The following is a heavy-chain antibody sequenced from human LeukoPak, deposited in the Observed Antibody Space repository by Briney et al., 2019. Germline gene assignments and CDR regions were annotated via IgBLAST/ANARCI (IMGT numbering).Heavy chain of an antibody. V-gene: IGHV4-39*01. D-gene: IGHD2-15*01. CDR1: GXSISSSGFF. CDR2: IYYSGNT. Sequence: ASETLSLTCTVSGXSISSSGFFWGWIRQPPGKALEWIGSIYYSGNTYYNPSLKSRVTISVDTSKNQFSLKVNSVTAADTAVYYCARHGNIVVMVAATAFDYWGQGTLVTVSS. CDR3: ARHGNIVVMVAATAFDY. J-gene: IGHJ4*02.